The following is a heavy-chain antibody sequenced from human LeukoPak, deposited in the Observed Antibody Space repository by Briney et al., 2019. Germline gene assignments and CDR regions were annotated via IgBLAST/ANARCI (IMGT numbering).Heavy chain of an antibody. V-gene: IGHV3-7*01. CDR3: ARAGSFWHYVY. Sequence: GGSLRLSCAASGFTFTNYWMTWVRQAPGKGLEWVASIKYDESEKYLVESVKGRFTISRDNAKNSVFLQMNGLRVEDTAVYYCARAGSFWHYVYWGQGTLVTVSS. J-gene: IGHJ4*02. CDR2: IKYDESEK. D-gene: IGHD1-7*01. CDR1: GFTFTNYW.